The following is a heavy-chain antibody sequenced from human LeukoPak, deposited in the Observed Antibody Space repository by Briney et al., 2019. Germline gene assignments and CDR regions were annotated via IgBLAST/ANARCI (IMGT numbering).Heavy chain of an antibody. CDR3: TTEIAAAGRGIDY. J-gene: IGHJ4*02. CDR1: GFTVRNNY. CDR2: IKSKTDGGTT. V-gene: IGHV3-15*01. Sequence: GSLRLSCAASGFTVRNNYMTWVRQTPGTGLEWVGRIKSKTDGGTTDYAAPVKGRFTISRDDSKNTLYLQMNSLKTEDTAVYYCTTEIAAAGRGIDYWGQGTLVTVSS. D-gene: IGHD6-13*01.